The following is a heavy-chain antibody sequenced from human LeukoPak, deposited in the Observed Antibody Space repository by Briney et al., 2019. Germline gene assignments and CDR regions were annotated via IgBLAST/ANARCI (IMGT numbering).Heavy chain of an antibody. CDR1: GFTFSSYA. Sequence: GGSLRLSCAASGFTFSSYAMSWVRQAPGKGLEWVSAISGSGGSTYYADSVKGRFTISRDNSKNTLYLQMNSLRSDDTAVYYCARAAPYDSSGYYLFDYWGQGTLVTVSS. D-gene: IGHD3-22*01. CDR3: ARAAPYDSSGYYLFDY. CDR2: ISGSGGST. J-gene: IGHJ4*02. V-gene: IGHV3-23*01.